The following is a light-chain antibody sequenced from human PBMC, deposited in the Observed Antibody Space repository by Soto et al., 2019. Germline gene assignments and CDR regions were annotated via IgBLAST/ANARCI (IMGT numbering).Light chain of an antibody. CDR2: GAS. V-gene: IGKV3-20*01. CDR1: QSVSSSY. CDR3: QQYGSSPRT. Sequence: EIVLTQSPGTLSLSPGETATLSCRASQSVSSSYLAWYQQRPGQAPRLLIYGASSRATGIPDRFSGSGSGTDFTLTISRLEPEDFAVYYCQQYGSSPRTFGQGTKVDLK. J-gene: IGKJ1*01.